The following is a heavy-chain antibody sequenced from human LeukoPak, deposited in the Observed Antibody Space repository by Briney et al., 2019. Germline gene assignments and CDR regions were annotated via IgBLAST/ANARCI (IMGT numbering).Heavy chain of an antibody. J-gene: IGHJ6*03. V-gene: IGHV1-2*02. Sequence: ASVKVSCKASGYTFTGYYMHWVRQATGQGLEWMGWINPNSGGTNYAQKFQGRVTITADESTSTAYMELSSLRSEDTAVYYCARDLRGSGSYRDYYYYYYMDVWGKGTTVTVSS. D-gene: IGHD3-10*01. CDR2: INPNSGGT. CDR1: GYTFTGYY. CDR3: ARDLRGSGSYRDYYYYYYMDV.